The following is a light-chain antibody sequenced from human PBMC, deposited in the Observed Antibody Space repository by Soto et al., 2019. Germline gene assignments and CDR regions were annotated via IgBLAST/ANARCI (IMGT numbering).Light chain of an antibody. J-gene: IGLJ1*01. CDR1: SSDVGSYNL. V-gene: IGLV2-23*02. CDR3: CSYAGSSTPLI. Sequence: QSALTQPASVSGSPGQSITISCTGTSSDVGSYNLVSWYQRHPGKAPKLMIYEVSKRPSGGSNRFSGSKSGNTASLTISGLQAEDEADYYCCSYAGSSTPLIFGTGTKVTVL. CDR2: EVS.